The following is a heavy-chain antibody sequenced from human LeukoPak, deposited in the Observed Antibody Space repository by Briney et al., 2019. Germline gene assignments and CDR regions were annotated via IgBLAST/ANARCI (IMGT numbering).Heavy chain of an antibody. CDR1: GGTFSSYA. CDR3: ARDAKATVTTGFTGYNFDY. Sequence: ASVKVSCKASGGTFSSYAISWVRQAPGQGLEWMGGIIPIFGTANYAQKFQGRVTITADESTSTAYMELSSLRSEDTAVYYCARDAKATVTTGFTGYNFDYWGQGTLVTVSS. CDR2: IIPIFGTA. V-gene: IGHV1-69*13. D-gene: IGHD4-11*01. J-gene: IGHJ4*02.